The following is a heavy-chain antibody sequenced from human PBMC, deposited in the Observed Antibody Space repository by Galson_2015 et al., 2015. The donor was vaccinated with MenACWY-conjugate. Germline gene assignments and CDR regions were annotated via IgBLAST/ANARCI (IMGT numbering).Heavy chain of an antibody. CDR1: GGSVSSGSYY. V-gene: IGHV4-61*01. Sequence: ETLSLTCTVSGGSVSSGSYYWSWIRQPPGKGLEWIGYIYYSGSTNYNPSLKSRVTISVDTSKNQFSLKLSSVTAADTAVYYCARAGGGVRGVPRFDPWGQGTLVTVSS. CDR3: ARAGGGVRGVPRFDP. CDR2: IYYSGST. J-gene: IGHJ5*02. D-gene: IGHD3-10*01.